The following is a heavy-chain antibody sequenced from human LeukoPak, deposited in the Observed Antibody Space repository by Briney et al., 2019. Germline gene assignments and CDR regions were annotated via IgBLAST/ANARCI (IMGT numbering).Heavy chain of an antibody. D-gene: IGHD6-25*01. CDR3: ARDWGLSGYVFDH. CDR1: GFTFSSFS. CDR2: ISSSSSNI. V-gene: IGHV3-48*02. Sequence: GGSLRLSCAASGFTFSSFSMTWVRQAPGKGLEWVSYISSSSSNIYYADSVKGRFTISRDNAKNSLYLQMNSVRDEDTAVYYCARDWGLSGYVFDHWGQGTLVTVSS. J-gene: IGHJ4*02.